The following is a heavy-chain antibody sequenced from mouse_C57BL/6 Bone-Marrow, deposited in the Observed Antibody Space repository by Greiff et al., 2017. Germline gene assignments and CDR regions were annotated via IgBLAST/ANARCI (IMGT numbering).Heavy chain of an antibody. J-gene: IGHJ4*01. D-gene: IGHD2-2*01. V-gene: IGHV1-80*01. CDR2: IYPGDGDT. CDR1: GYAFSSYW. CDR3: ARFRLQSAMDY. Sequence: QVQLQQSGAELVKPGASVKISCKASGYAFSSYWMNWVKQRPGKGLEWIGQIYPGDGDTNYNGKFKGKATLTADKSSSTAYMQLSSLTSEDSAVYFCARFRLQSAMDYGGQGTSVTVSS.